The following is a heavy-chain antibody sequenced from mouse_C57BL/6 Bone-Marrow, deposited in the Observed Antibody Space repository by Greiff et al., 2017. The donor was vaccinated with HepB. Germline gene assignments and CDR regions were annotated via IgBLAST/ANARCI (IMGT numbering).Heavy chain of an antibody. CDR3: ARGASYYGPYFDY. V-gene: IGHV1-80*01. CDR2: IYPGDGDT. J-gene: IGHJ2*01. D-gene: IGHD1-1*01. Sequence: QVTLKVCGAELVKPGASVKISCKASGYAFSSYWMNWVKQRPGKGLEWIGQIYPGDGDTNYNGKFKGKATRTADKSSSTAYMQLSSLTSEDSAVYCCARGASYYGPYFDYWGQGTTLTVAS. CDR1: GYAFSSYW.